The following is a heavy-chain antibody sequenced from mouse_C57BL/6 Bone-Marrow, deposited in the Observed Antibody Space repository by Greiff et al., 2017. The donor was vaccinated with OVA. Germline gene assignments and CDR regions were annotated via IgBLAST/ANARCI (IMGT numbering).Heavy chain of an antibody. J-gene: IGHJ2*01. CDR3: ARSRITTVVEEGDY. V-gene: IGHV1-72*01. D-gene: IGHD1-1*01. CDR1: GYTFTSYW. Sequence: QVQLQQPGAELVKPGASVKLSCKASGYTFTSYWMHWVKQRPGRGLEWIGRIDTNSGGTKYNEKFKSKATLTVDKPSSTAYMQLSSLTSEDSAVYYCARSRITTVVEEGDYWGQGTTLTVSS. CDR2: IDTNSGGT.